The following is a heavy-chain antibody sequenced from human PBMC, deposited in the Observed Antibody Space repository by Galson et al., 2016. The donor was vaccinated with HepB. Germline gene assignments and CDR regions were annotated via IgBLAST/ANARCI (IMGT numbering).Heavy chain of an antibody. CDR3: ARSGIAVSLDGMDV. J-gene: IGHJ6*02. CDR2: ISGNSSTI. CDR1: GMYFSLYS. V-gene: IGHV3-48*02. D-gene: IGHD6-19*01. Sequence: SLRLSCAASGMYFSLYSMNWVRQAPGKGLEWISYISGNSSTIYYADSVKGRFTISRDKAGNSLFLQMSSLRDDDTAIYYCARSGIAVSLDGMDVWGQGTSVTVS.